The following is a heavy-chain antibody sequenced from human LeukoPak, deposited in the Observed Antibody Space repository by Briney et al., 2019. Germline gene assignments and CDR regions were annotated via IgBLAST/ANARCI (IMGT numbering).Heavy chain of an antibody. D-gene: IGHD4-17*01. CDR3: AKGGSTVTTEDVVDY. J-gene: IGHJ4*02. CDR2: ISGGGGIT. CDR1: AFTFSRSA. Sequence: PGGSLRLSCAASAFTFSRSAMSWVCQAPGKGLEWVSVISGGGGITNYADSVKGRFTISRDNSNNTLSLQMNSLRVEDTAVYYCAKGGSTVTTEDVVDYWGQGTLVTVSS. V-gene: IGHV3-23*01.